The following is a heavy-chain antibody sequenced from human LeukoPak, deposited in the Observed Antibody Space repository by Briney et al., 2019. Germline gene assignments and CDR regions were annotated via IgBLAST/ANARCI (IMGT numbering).Heavy chain of an antibody. J-gene: IGHJ2*01. Sequence: GGSLRLSCAASGFTFSSYSMNWVRQAPGKGLEWVSAISGSGETTYYADSVKGRFTISRDNSKNTLYLQMNSLRAEDTALYFCARIPASRLAATGAWYFDLWGRNTLVTVSS. CDR1: GFTFSSYS. D-gene: IGHD6-13*01. CDR2: ISGSGETT. CDR3: ARIPASRLAATGAWYFDL. V-gene: IGHV3-23*01.